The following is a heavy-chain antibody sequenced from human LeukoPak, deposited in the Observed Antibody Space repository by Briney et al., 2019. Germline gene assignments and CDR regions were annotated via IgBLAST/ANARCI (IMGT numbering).Heavy chain of an antibody. CDR2: INPNSGGT. Sequence: ASVKVSCKASGYTFTGYYMHWVRQPPGQGLEWMGLINPNSGGTHYAQKFQGRPTMPRDTPISTPYMAPRRLRSDHAAVHNCPRQNDYQDDMDVWGKGTTVTVAS. CDR1: GYTFTGYY. V-gene: IGHV1-2*02. D-gene: IGHD1-1*01. J-gene: IGHJ6*03. CDR3: PRQNDYQDDMDV.